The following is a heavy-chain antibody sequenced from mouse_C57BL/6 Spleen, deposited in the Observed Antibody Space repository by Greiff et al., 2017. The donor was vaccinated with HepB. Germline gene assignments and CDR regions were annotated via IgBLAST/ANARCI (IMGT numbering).Heavy chain of an antibody. CDR3: ASALYDYDDGSLYFDY. CDR2: IYPRDGST. D-gene: IGHD2-4*01. Sequence: QVQLQQSDAELVKPGASVKISCKVSGYTFTDHTIHWMKQRPEQGLEWIGYIYPRDGSTKYNEKFKGKATLTADKSSSTAYMQLNSLTSEDSAVYFCASALYDYDDGSLYFDYWGQGTTLTVSS. J-gene: IGHJ2*01. V-gene: IGHV1-78*01. CDR1: GYTFTDHT.